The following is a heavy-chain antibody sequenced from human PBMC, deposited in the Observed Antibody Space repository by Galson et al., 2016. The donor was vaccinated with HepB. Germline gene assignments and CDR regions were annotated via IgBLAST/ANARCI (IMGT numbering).Heavy chain of an antibody. CDR2: IWYDGSNK. J-gene: IGHJ6*02. D-gene: IGHD2-15*01. V-gene: IGHV3-33*01. CDR1: GFTCSDFV. CDR3: ARFGGSLGMDV. Sequence: SLRLSCAASGFTCSDFVMHWVRQAPGKGLEWVALIWYDGSNKHDADSVKGRFTISRDNSKNTLYLQMKSLTAEDTAVYYCARFGGSLGMDVWGQGTTVTVSS.